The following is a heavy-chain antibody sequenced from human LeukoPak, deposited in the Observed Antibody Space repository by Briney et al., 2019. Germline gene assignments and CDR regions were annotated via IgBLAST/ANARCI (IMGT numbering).Heavy chain of an antibody. J-gene: IGHJ2*01. CDR1: GYTFINYG. CDR2: ISAYNGNT. CDR3: ARGDGDHVGLGYWYFDL. V-gene: IGHV1-18*01. D-gene: IGHD4-17*01. Sequence: GASVKVSCKASGYTFINYGINWVRQAPGQGLEWMGWISAYNGNTNYAQKLQGRVTMTTDTSTSTAYMELRSLRSDDTAVYYCARGDGDHVGLGYWYFDLWGRGTLVTVSS.